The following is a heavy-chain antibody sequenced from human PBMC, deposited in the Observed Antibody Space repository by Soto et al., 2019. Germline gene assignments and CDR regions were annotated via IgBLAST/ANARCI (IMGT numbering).Heavy chain of an antibody. D-gene: IGHD3-22*01. J-gene: IGHJ6*02. Sequence: PSETLSLACTVSGGSISNFYWSWIRQPPGKGLEWIGYVYYTGSTSYNPSLKRRVTFSADSSKSQFSLKLSSVTAADTAVYYCAGGDYYHSSGYYFYYYTMDVWGQGTTVTVSS. CDR2: VYYTGST. V-gene: IGHV4-59*04. CDR1: GGSISNFY. CDR3: AGGDYYHSSGYYFYYYTMDV.